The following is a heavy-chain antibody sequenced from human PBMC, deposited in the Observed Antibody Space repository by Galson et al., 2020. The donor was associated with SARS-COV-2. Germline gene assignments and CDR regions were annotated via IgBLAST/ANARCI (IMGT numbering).Heavy chain of an antibody. CDR3: TRVSVARWPWSY. Sequence: GESLKISCTASGFTFGDYAMSWFRQAPGKGLEWVGFIRSKAYGGTTEYAASVKGRFTISRDDSKSIAYLQMNSLKTEDTAVYYCTRVSVARWPWSYWGQGTLVTVSS. CDR2: IRSKAYGGTT. CDR1: GFTFGDYA. D-gene: IGHD2-15*01. J-gene: IGHJ4*02. V-gene: IGHV3-49*03.